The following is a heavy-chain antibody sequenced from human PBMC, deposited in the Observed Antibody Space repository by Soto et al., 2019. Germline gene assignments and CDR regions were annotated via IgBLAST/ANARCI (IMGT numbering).Heavy chain of an antibody. D-gene: IGHD4-4*01. J-gene: IGHJ6*02. CDR1: GGSVSIGSYY. CDR3: ARGSSTVFIIPYGMDV. V-gene: IGHV4-61*01. Sequence: SETLSLTCTVSGGSVSIGSYYWSCIRQPPGKGLEWIGYIYYSGSTNYNPSLKSRVTISVDTSKNQFSLKLSSVTAADTAVYYCARGSSTVFIIPYGMDVWGQGTTVTVSS. CDR2: IYYSGST.